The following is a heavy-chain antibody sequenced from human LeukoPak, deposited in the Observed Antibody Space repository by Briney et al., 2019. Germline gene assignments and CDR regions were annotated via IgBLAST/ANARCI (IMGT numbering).Heavy chain of an antibody. CDR3: ARGGTLEYFQH. Sequence: GGSLRLSCATSGFTFSTFWMHWVRQVPGKGLVWVSRIHSDGSTTNYADLAKGRFTISRDNAKNSLYLQMNSLRAEDTAVYYCARGGTLEYFQHWGQGTLVTVSS. J-gene: IGHJ1*01. CDR1: GFTFSTFW. CDR2: IHSDGSTT. V-gene: IGHV3-74*01.